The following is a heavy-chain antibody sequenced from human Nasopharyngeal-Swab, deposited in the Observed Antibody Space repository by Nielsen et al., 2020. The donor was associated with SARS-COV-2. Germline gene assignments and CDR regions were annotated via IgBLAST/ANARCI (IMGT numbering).Heavy chain of an antibody. Sequence: GESLKISCAASGFTFDDYGVTWVRQAPGKGLEWVSGFNWHGGRTGYADSVKGRFTISRDNAKHSLYLQMNSLRAEDTALYHCARVDRAAAGTLDYWGQGTLVTVSS. V-gene: IGHV3-20*01. CDR1: GFTFDDYG. J-gene: IGHJ4*02. CDR2: FNWHGGRT. D-gene: IGHD6-13*01. CDR3: ARVDRAAAGTLDY.